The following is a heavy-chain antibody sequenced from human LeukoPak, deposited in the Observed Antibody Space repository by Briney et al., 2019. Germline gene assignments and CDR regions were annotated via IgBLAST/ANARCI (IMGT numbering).Heavy chain of an antibody. Sequence: SETLSLTCTVSGGSISSYYWSWIRQPPGKGLEWIGYIYYSGSTNYNPSLKSRVTISVDTSKNQSSLKLSSVTAADTAVYYCARQYSYGYYFDYWGQGTLVTVSS. D-gene: IGHD5-18*01. V-gene: IGHV4-59*01. CDR3: ARQYSYGYYFDY. CDR1: GGSISSYY. J-gene: IGHJ4*02. CDR2: IYYSGST.